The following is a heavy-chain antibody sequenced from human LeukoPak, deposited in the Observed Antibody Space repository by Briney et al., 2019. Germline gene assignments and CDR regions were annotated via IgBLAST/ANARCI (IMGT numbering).Heavy chain of an antibody. CDR2: IYYSGST. V-gene: IGHV4-39*07. J-gene: IGHJ3*02. CDR1: VASISNYY. CDR3: ARADYDWDAFDI. D-gene: IGHD3-22*01. Sequence: SETLSLTCAVSVASISNYYWGWIRQAPGKGLEWIGSIYYSGSTYYNPSLKSRVTISVDTSKNQFSLKLSSVTAADTAVYYCARADYDWDAFDIWGQGTMVTVSS.